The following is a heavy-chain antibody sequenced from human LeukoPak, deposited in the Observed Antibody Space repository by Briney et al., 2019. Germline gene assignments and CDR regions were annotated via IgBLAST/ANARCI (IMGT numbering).Heavy chain of an antibody. CDR3: ARDSVLVPAATFDY. V-gene: IGHV1-69*04. CDR1: GGTFSSYT. CDR2: IIPILGIA. J-gene: IGHJ4*02. Sequence: GSSXKVSCKASGGTFSSYTISWVRQAPGQGLEWMGRIIPILGIANYAQKFQGRVTITADKSTSTAYMELSSLRSEDTAVYYCARDSVLVPAATFDYWGQGTLVTVSS. D-gene: IGHD2-2*01.